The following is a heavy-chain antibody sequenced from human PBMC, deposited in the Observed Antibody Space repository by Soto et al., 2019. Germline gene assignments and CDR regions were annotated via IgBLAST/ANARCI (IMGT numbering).Heavy chain of an antibody. CDR3: AKDVSQYSSSWAWYFDY. V-gene: IGHV3-30*18. CDR2: ISYDGSNK. J-gene: IGHJ4*02. CDR1: GFTFSNYG. Sequence: LRLSCAVSGFTFSNYGMHWVRQAPGKGLEWVSVISYDGSNKYYADSVKGRFTISRDNSKNTLYLQMNSLRAEDTAVYYCAKDVSQYSSSWAWYFDYWGQGTLVTVSS. D-gene: IGHD6-13*01.